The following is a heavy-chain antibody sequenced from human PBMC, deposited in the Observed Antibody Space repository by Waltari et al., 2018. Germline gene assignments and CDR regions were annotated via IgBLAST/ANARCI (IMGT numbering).Heavy chain of an antibody. Sequence: QVQLVQSGAEVKKPGASVKVSCKVSGYTLTELSMHWVRQAPGKGLEWMGGFDPKKVETTNEQKSQGRVTMTEDKFKDTAYMGLSSLRSEDTAVYYCATEKGGGGSYSPDYYYYGMDVWGQGTTVTVSS. CDR3: ATEKGGGGSYSPDYYYYGMDV. CDR1: GYTLTELS. D-gene: IGHD1-26*01. V-gene: IGHV1-24*01. CDR2: FDPKKVET. J-gene: IGHJ6*02.